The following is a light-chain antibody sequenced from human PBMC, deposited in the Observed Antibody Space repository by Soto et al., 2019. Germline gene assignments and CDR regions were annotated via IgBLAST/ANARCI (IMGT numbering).Light chain of an antibody. Sequence: EIVMTQSPARLSVSPGERATLACGASQSVSSNLAWYQQKPGQGPRLLIYGASSRATGIPARFSGSGSGTEFNLTISSLQSEDFAVYYCQQYNTWPWTFGQGTKVDIK. J-gene: IGKJ1*01. CDR1: QSVSSN. CDR2: GAS. CDR3: QQYNTWPWT. V-gene: IGKV3-15*01.